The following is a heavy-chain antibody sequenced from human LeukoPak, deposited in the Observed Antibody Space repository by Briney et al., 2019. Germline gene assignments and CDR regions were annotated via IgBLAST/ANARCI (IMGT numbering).Heavy chain of an antibody. J-gene: IGHJ5*02. V-gene: IGHV1-2*02. CDR3: ARGGWLGPYNWFDP. D-gene: IGHD3-22*01. Sequence: GASVKVSCKASGYTFTGYYMHWVRQAPGQGLEWMGWINPNSGGTNYAQKFQGRVTMTRDTSIGTAYMELSRLRSDDTAVYYCARGGWLGPYNWFDPWGQGTLVTVSS. CDR1: GYTFTGYY. CDR2: INPNSGGT.